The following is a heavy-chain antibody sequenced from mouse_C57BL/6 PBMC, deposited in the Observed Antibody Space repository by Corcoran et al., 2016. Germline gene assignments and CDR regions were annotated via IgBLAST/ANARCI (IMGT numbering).Heavy chain of an antibody. CDR2: INPNNGGT. CDR1: GYTFTDYS. D-gene: IGHD2-1*01. V-gene: IGHV1-26*01. J-gene: IGHJ4*01. Sequence: EVQLQQSGPELVKPGASVKISCKASGYTFTDYSMNWVKQSHGKSLEWIGDINPNNGGTSYNQKFKGKATLTVDKSSSTAYMELRSLTSEDSAVYYCAGIYYGNYEAMDYWGQGTSVTVSS. CDR3: AGIYYGNYEAMDY.